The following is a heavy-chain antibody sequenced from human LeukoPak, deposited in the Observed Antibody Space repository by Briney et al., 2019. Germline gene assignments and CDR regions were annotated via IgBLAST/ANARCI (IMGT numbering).Heavy chain of an antibody. J-gene: IGHJ3*02. V-gene: IGHV4-38-2*02. D-gene: IGHD3-22*01. Sequence: PSETLSLTCTVSGYSISSGYYWGWIRQPPGQGLEWIGSIYHSGSTYYNPSLKSRVTISVDTSKNQFSLKLSSVTAADTAVYYCARERTCYYDSSGYYGAFDIWGQGTMVTVSS. CDR1: GYSISSGYY. CDR2: IYHSGST. CDR3: ARERTCYYDSSGYYGAFDI.